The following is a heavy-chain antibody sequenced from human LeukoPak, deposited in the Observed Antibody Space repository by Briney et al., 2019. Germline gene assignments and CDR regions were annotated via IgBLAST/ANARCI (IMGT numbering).Heavy chain of an antibody. V-gene: IGHV3-23*01. Sequence: GGSLRLSCAASGFTFSSYAMSWVRQAPGKGLEWVSAISGTGGRTYYADSVKGRFTISRDNSKNTLYLQMNSLRAEDMAVYYCARIEWERLGRAFDIWGQGTMVTVSS. CDR2: ISGTGGRT. CDR1: GFTFSSYA. J-gene: IGHJ3*02. D-gene: IGHD1-26*01. CDR3: ARIEWERLGRAFDI.